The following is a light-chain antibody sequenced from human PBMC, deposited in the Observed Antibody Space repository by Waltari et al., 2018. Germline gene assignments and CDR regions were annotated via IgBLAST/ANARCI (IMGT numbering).Light chain of an antibody. Sequence: QSVLTQPPSVSAAPGQTVTISCSGSSSTLGSNSLSWYYHLPGTAPKLLIYNNDKRPSGIPDRFSGSKSGTSASLGITGLQTGDEADYYCGTWDTSLTVWVLGGGTKVIVL. J-gene: IGLJ3*02. CDR2: NND. CDR1: SSTLGSNS. CDR3: GTWDTSLTVWV. V-gene: IGLV1-51*01.